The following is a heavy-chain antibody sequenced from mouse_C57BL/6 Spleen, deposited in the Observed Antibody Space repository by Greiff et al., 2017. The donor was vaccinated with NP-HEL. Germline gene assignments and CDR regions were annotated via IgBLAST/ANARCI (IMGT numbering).Heavy chain of an antibody. CDR1: GFTFSSYG. V-gene: IGHV5-6*01. Sequence: EVKLMESGGDLVKPGGSLKLSCAASGFTFSSYGMSWVRQTPDKRLEWVATISSGGSYTYYPDSVKGRFTISRDNTKNTLYLQMSSRKSEDTAMYYCARHGELTGTLDYWGQGTTLTVSS. CDR3: ARHGELTGTLDY. J-gene: IGHJ2*01. D-gene: IGHD4-1*01. CDR2: ISSGGSYT.